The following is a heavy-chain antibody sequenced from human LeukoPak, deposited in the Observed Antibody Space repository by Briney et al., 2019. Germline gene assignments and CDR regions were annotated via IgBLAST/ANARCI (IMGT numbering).Heavy chain of an antibody. CDR1: GFTFSSYG. CDR2: ISYDGSNK. V-gene: IGHV3-30*03. D-gene: IGHD3-10*01. Sequence: PGRSLRLSCAASGFTFSSYGMHWVRQAPGKGLEWVAVISYDGSNKYYADSVKGRFTISRDNSKNTLYLQMNSLRAEDTAVYYCARDRVGFGDYAFDIWGQGTMVTVSS. J-gene: IGHJ3*02. CDR3: ARDRVGFGDYAFDI.